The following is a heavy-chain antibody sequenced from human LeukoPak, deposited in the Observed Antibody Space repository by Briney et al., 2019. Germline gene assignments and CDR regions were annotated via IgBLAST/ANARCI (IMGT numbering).Heavy chain of an antibody. V-gene: IGHV4-39*01. D-gene: IGHD5-18*01. CDR3: ARLPTGYPNWFDT. Sequence: SETLSLACAVSGGSISSISSNNWAWIRQPPGKGLELIAAIHYTGSTYYNPSFMSRVTISVDTSKNQFSLKLNSLTATDTAVYYCARLPTGYPNWFDTWGQGILVTVSS. CDR1: GGSISSISSNN. J-gene: IGHJ5*02. CDR2: IHYTGST.